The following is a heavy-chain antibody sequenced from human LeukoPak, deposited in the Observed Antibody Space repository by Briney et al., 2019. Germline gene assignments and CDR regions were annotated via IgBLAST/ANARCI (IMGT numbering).Heavy chain of an antibody. J-gene: IGHJ4*02. CDR3: ARTVFYYDSSGYYPDFDY. Sequence: TLPLTCTVSGGSISSYYWSWIRQPPGKALEWLARIDWDDDKYYSTSLKTRLTISKDTSKNQVVLTMTNMDPVDTATYYCARTVFYYDSSGYYPDFDYWGQGTLVTVSS. CDR2: IDWDDDK. D-gene: IGHD3-22*01. CDR1: GGSISSYYW. V-gene: IGHV2-70*11.